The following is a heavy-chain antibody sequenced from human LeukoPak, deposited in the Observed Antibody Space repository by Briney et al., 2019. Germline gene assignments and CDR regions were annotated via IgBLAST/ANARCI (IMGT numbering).Heavy chain of an antibody. Sequence: SETLSLTCTVSGGSISSYYWSWIRQPPGKGLEWIGYIYYSGSTNYNPSLKSRVTISVDTSKNQFSLKLSSVTAADTAVYYCARVYAATYYDFWSGYSYGMDVWGQGTTVTVSS. V-gene: IGHV4-59*08. CDR3: ARVYAATYYDFWSGYSYGMDV. CDR1: GGSISSYY. CDR2: IYYSGST. J-gene: IGHJ6*02. D-gene: IGHD3-3*01.